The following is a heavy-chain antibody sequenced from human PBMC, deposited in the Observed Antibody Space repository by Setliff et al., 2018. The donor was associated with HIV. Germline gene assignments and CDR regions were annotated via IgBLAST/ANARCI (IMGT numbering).Heavy chain of an antibody. D-gene: IGHD2-21*01. CDR3: ARDGGWGLRGGVDV. Sequence: GGSLRLSCAASGFTFSSYWMHWVRQVPGKGLVWVSRINSDGHITTFADSVKGRFTISRDNAKNTLYLQMNSRTAGETAVYYCARDGGWGLRGGVDVWGQGTMVTISS. J-gene: IGHJ3*01. V-gene: IGHV3-74*03. CDR2: INSDGHIT. CDR1: GFTFSSYW.